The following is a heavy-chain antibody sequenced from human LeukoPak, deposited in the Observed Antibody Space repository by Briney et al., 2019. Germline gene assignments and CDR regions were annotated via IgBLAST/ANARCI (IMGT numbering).Heavy chain of an antibody. V-gene: IGHV3-23*01. D-gene: IGHD3-22*01. Sequence: GGSLRLSCAASGFTFNSYAMSWVRQAPGKGLEWASTISGGGSTYYVDSVKGRFTISRDNSKNTLSLQMNSLRAADTAVYYCAKADYYDSSGYSIGSAFDIWGQGTMVTVSS. CDR2: ISGGGST. CDR1: GFTFNSYA. CDR3: AKADYYDSSGYSIGSAFDI. J-gene: IGHJ3*02.